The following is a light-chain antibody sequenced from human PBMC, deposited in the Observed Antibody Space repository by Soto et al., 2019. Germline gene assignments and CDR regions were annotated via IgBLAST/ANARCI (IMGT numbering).Light chain of an antibody. V-gene: IGLV2-14*03. CDR2: DVS. CDR3: SSYTSSSTEV. CDR1: SSDVGGYNY. J-gene: IGLJ1*01. Sequence: QSALTQPASVSGSPGQSITISCTGTSSDVGGYNYVSWYQQHPGKAPKLMIYDVSNRPSGVSNRFSGSKSGNTASLTICGLQAEDEADYYCSSYTSSSTEVFGTGTKLTVL.